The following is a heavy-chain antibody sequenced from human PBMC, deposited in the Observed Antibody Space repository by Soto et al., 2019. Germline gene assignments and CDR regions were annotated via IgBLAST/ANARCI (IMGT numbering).Heavy chain of an antibody. CDR2: IYPGDSDD. D-gene: IGHD3-16*01. CDR1: GYNFATSW. CDR3: AILRLDDVGGPAKYWFDP. Sequence: GESLKISCKGSGYNFATSWIGWIRQIPGKGLEWMGIIYPGDSDDRYNPSFEGQVTISADKSINTAYLHWSSLKASDTALYYCAILRLDDVGGPAKYWFDPWVQGNLVTVSS. J-gene: IGHJ5*02. V-gene: IGHV5-51*01.